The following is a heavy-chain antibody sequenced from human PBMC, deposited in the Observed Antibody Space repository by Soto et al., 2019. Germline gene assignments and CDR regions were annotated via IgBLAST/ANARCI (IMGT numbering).Heavy chain of an antibody. CDR2: INSDGSST. D-gene: IGHD2-2*01. CDR3: AREDIVVVPAADYYYYYGMDV. CDR1: GFTFSSYW. Sequence: GSLRLSCAASGFTFSSYWMHWVRQAPGKGLVWVSRINSDGSSTSYADSVKGRFTISRDNAKNTLYLQMNSLRAEDTAVYYCAREDIVVVPAADYYYYYGMDVWGQGTTVTVSS. J-gene: IGHJ6*02. V-gene: IGHV3-74*01.